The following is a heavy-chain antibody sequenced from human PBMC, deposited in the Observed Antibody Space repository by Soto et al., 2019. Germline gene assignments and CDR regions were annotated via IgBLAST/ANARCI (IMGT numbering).Heavy chain of an antibody. V-gene: IGHV4-31*03. CDR2: IYHSANT. CDR3: ARMCGTWFVPDY. Sequence: QVQLQESGPRLVEASQTLSLPCTVSNASITSSGYYWSWVRQPPGKRLEWIGYIYHSANTLYSPPLHSGLTMSVDTSKNQFSLTLRSVTAADTAVYHCARMCGTWFVPDYWGQGDLGAVSS. CDR1: NASITSSGYY. J-gene: IGHJ4*02. D-gene: IGHD3-10*01.